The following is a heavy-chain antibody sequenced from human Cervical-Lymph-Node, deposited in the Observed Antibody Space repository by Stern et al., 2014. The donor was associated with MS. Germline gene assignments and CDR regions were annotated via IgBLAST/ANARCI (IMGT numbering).Heavy chain of an antibody. CDR2: IYGGNGNT. V-gene: IGHV1-3*01. CDR1: GYAFTKYA. J-gene: IGHJ6*02. Sequence: QLVQSGAEVKKPGASVHVSCKASGYAFTKYAIHWVRQAPGQRLQWMGWIYGGNGNTKYSQTFQGRVTFTQDTSATTAYMEVRSLRSDDTAVYYCARATHYDPQPRDFYYGMDVWGQGTTGIVSS. CDR3: ARATHYDPQPRDFYYGMDV. D-gene: IGHD3-16*01.